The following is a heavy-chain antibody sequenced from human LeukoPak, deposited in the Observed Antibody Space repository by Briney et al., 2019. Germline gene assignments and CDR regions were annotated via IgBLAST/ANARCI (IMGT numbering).Heavy chain of an antibody. J-gene: IGHJ4*02. CDR1: GFTFSSYS. Sequence: PGVSLRLSCAASGFTFSSYSMNWVRQAPGKGLEWISSISSSGTYIYYADSVKGRFTISRDNAKNSLYLQMNSLRGEDTAVYYCARDGSRKILDYWGQGTLVTVSS. D-gene: IGHD1-1*01. CDR2: ISSSGTYI. CDR3: ARDGSRKILDY. V-gene: IGHV3-21*01.